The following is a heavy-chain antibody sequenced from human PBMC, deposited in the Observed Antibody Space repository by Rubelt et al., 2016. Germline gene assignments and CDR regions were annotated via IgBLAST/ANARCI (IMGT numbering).Heavy chain of an antibody. CDR1: GFTFSSYG. J-gene: IGHJ4*02. Sequence: QVQLVESGGGVVQPGGSLRLSCAASGFTFSSYGMHWVRQAPGKGLEWVAFIRYDGSNKYYADSVKGRFTISRDNSRNTLYLQMNSLRAEDTAVYYCAKPAGNYDFWSGYAYWGQGTLVTVSS. CDR2: IRYDGSNK. D-gene: IGHD3-3*01. CDR3: AKPAGNYDFWSGYAY. V-gene: IGHV3-30*02.